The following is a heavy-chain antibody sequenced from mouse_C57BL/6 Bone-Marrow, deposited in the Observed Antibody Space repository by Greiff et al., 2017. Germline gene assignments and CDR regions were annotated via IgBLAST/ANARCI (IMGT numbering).Heavy chain of an antibody. CDR1: GYTFTSYW. J-gene: IGHJ1*03. CDR3: ARPDYYGSSYDWYFDV. D-gene: IGHD1-1*01. V-gene: IGHV1-52*01. CDR2: IDPSDSET. Sequence: QVQLQQPGAELVRPGSSVKLSCKASGYTFTSYWMHWVKQRPIQGLEWIGNIDPSDSETHYNQKFKDKATLTVDKSSISSFMQLSSLTSEDSAVYYCARPDYYGSSYDWYFDVWGTGTTVTVSS.